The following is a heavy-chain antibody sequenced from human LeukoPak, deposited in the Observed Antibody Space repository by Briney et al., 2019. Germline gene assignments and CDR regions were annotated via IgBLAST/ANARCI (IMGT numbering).Heavy chain of an antibody. Sequence: QTGGYLRLSCAAPGFMFHDYAIHWVRQAPGKGLEWVSLISADSDSNFYTDSVKGRFTISRDNSKNSLYLQMSSLRSEDTALYYCARESESSRWYDYWGQGTLDTLSS. CDR1: GFMFHDYA. CDR2: ISADSDSN. J-gene: IGHJ4*02. V-gene: IGHV3-43*02. D-gene: IGHD6-19*01. CDR3: ARESESSRWYDY.